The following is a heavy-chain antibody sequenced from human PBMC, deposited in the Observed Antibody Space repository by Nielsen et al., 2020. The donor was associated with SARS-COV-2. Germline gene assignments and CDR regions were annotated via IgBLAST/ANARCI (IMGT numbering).Heavy chain of an antibody. V-gene: IGHV4-30-4*08. CDR3: ARETASNWLDS. CDR1: GASIGNGNYY. Sequence: SETLSLTCTVSGASIGNGNYYWNWIRQRPGKGLEWIGYIYHSGGTYYNPSLKSRVTMSVDTSKNQFSLKLTSVTAADTAMYYCARETASNWLDSWGQGTLVTVSS. J-gene: IGHJ5*01. CDR2: IYHSGGT. D-gene: IGHD1-14*01.